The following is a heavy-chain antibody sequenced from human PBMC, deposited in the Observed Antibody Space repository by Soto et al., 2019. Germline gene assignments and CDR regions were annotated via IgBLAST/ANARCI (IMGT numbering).Heavy chain of an antibody. Sequence: QVQLVQSGAEVKKPGASVKVSCKASGYTFTSYGISWVRQAPGQGLEWMGWISAYNGNTNYAQKLQGRVTMTTDTSTSKAYMEVWSLRSDDTAVYYWARDRYRRGWYSDVWGQGTTVTVSS. CDR3: ARDRYRRGWYSDV. V-gene: IGHV1-18*01. CDR1: GYTFTSYG. D-gene: IGHD6-19*01. J-gene: IGHJ6*02. CDR2: ISAYNGNT.